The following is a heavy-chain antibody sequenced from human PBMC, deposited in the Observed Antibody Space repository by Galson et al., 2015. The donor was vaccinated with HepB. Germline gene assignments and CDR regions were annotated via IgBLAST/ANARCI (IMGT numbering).Heavy chain of an antibody. Sequence: SVKVSCKASGGTFSSYAISWVRQAPGQGLEWMGGIIPIFGTANYAQKFQGRVTITADESTSTAYMELSSLRSEDTAVYYCARTSRSGWPKKHAFDIWGQGTMVTVSS. CDR3: ARTSRSGWPKKHAFDI. V-gene: IGHV1-69*13. CDR2: IIPIFGTA. J-gene: IGHJ3*02. CDR1: GGTFSSYA. D-gene: IGHD5-24*01.